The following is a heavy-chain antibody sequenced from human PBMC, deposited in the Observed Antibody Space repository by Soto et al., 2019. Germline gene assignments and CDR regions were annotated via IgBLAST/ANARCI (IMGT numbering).Heavy chain of an antibody. D-gene: IGHD3-22*01. CDR2: INAGNGNT. CDR1: GYTFNSYA. V-gene: IGHV1-3*01. Sequence: GASVKVSCKASGYTFNSYAMHWVRQAPGQRLEWMGWINAGNGNTKYSQKFQGRVTITRDTSASTAYMELSSLRSEDTAVYYCARDGDPYYYDSSGYYPSDYWGQGTLVTVSS. CDR3: ARDGDPYYYDSSGYYPSDY. J-gene: IGHJ4*02.